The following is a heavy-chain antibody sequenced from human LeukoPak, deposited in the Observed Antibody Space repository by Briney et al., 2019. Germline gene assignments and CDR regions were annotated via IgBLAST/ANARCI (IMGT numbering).Heavy chain of an antibody. CDR3: AKNRGHCVDGVCHNYYYMDV. V-gene: IGHV3-23*01. CDR1: GFTFSSFA. Sequence: GGSLRLSCAASGFTFSSFAMTWVRQAPGKGLEWVSTVSGSAGRTDYADSVKGRFTISRDNLKNTLYLQMSGLRAEDTAVYYCAKNRGHCVDGVCHNYYYMDVWGRGTTVTVSS. J-gene: IGHJ6*03. D-gene: IGHD2-8*02. CDR2: VSGSAGRT.